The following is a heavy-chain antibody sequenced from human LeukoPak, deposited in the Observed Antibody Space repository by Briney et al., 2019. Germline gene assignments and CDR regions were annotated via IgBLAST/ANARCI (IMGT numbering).Heavy chain of an antibody. CDR1: GGSISSYY. V-gene: IGHV4-4*08. CDR3: ARGWEVGH. CDR2: IHTSGNT. D-gene: IGHD1-26*01. Sequence: SETLSLTCTVSGGSISSYYWSWIRQPPGKGLEWIGRIHTSGNTNYNPSLKSRVTISVDTSRNQFSLNLSSVTAADTAVYYCARGWEVGHWGQGTLVTVSS. J-gene: IGHJ4*02.